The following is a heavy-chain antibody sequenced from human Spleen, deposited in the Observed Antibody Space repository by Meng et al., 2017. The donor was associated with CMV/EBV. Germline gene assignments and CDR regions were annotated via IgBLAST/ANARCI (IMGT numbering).Heavy chain of an antibody. CDR2: IRYDGSNK. D-gene: IGHD5-18*01. Sequence: GGSLRLSCVASGFTFSSYDIHCVRQAPGKGLEWVAVIRYDGSNKYYVDSVKGRFTISRDNSKNTLYLQMNSLRAEDTAVYYCAVVGGGDTGPNFDHWGQGTLVTVSS. V-gene: IGHV3-30*02. CDR3: AVVGGGDTGPNFDH. J-gene: IGHJ4*02. CDR1: GFTFSSYD.